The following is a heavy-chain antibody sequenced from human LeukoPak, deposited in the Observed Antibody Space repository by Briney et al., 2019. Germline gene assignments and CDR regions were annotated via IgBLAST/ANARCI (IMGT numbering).Heavy chain of an antibody. Sequence: GGSLRLSCAASGFTFDDYAMHWVRQAPGKGLEWVSLISWDGGSTYYADSVKGRFTISRDNSKNTLYLQMNSLRAEDTAVYYCARIRGWPPYYFDYWGQGTLVTVSS. D-gene: IGHD6-19*01. CDR3: ARIRGWPPYYFDY. V-gene: IGHV3-43D*03. CDR2: ISWDGGST. J-gene: IGHJ4*02. CDR1: GFTFDDYA.